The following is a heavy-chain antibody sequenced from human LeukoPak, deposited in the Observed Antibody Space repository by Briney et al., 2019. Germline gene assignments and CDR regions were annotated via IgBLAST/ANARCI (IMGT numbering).Heavy chain of an antibody. CDR3: ARGKTQIYGDFDY. V-gene: IGHV3-30*04. CDR1: GFTFSSYA. Sequence: GGSLRLSCAASGFTFSSYAMHWVRQAPGKGLEWVAVISYDGSNKYYADSVKGRFTISRDNSKNTLFLQMNSLRAEDTAVYYCARGKTQIYGDFDYWGQGTLVTVSS. CDR2: ISYDGSNK. D-gene: IGHD5-12*01. J-gene: IGHJ4*02.